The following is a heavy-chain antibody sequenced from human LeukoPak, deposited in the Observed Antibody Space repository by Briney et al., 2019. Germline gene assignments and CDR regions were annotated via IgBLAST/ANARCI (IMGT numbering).Heavy chain of an antibody. J-gene: IGHJ3*02. Sequence: TGGSLRLSCAASGFTFSCYSMNWVRQAPGKGLEWVSSISSSSSYIYYADSVKGRFTISRDNAKNSLYLQMNSLRAEDTAVYYCARPVLAVAEAFDIWGQGTMVTVSS. D-gene: IGHD6-19*01. CDR2: ISSSSSYI. CDR3: ARPVLAVAEAFDI. CDR1: GFTFSCYS. V-gene: IGHV3-21*01.